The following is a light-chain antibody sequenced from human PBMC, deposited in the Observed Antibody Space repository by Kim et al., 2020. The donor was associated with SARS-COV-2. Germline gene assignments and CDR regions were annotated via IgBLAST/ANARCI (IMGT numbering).Light chain of an antibody. CDR1: QGISRW. CDR3: QQYHAYPLT. J-gene: IGKJ4*02. CDR2: AAY. Sequence: ASFGYRVTVACRASQGISRWLAWYQQRPDKAPTSLIYAAYTLQSWVPSRFSGSASGTEFILTITSLQPEDFATYYCQQYHAYPLTFGGGTKVDIK. V-gene: IGKV1D-16*01.